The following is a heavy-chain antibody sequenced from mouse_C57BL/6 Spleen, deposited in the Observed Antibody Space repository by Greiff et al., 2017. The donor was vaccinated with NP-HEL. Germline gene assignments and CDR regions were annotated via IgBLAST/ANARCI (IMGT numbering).Heavy chain of an antibody. CDR3: ARGTTVVAPGAMDY. J-gene: IGHJ4*01. V-gene: IGHV1-64*01. D-gene: IGHD1-1*01. CDR2: IHPNSGST. Sequence: QVQLQQSGAELVKPGASVKLSCKASGYTFTSYWMHWVKQRPGQGLEWIGMIHPNSGSTNYNEKFKSKATLTVDKSSSTAYMQLSSLTSEDSAVYYCARGTTVVAPGAMDYWGQGTSVTVSS. CDR1: GYTFTSYW.